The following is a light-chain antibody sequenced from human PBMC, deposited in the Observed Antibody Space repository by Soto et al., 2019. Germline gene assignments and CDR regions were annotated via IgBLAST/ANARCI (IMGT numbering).Light chain of an antibody. CDR1: SSDVGGYNY. CDR3: SSYTSSSTLV. V-gene: IGLV2-14*01. CDR2: DVS. Sequence: QSVLTRAASVSGSPGQSITIPCTGTSSDVGGYNYVSWYQQHPGKAPKLMIYDVSNRPSGVSNRFSGSKSGNTASLTISGLQAEDEADYYCSSYTSSSTLVFGGGTKLTVL. J-gene: IGLJ2*01.